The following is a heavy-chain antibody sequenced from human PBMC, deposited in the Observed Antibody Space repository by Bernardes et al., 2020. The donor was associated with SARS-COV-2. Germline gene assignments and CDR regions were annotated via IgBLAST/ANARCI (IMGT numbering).Heavy chain of an antibody. CDR1: GGSISAYH. V-gene: IGHV4-59*08. J-gene: IGHJ6*02. CDR3: ARGSAASYYDVLTGYYTFRGLNGLGV. D-gene: IGHD3-9*01. CDR2: LHDSGTT. Sequence: SETLSLTCVVSGGSISAYHWTWIRQTPEKGLEWIGSLHDSGTTNSNPSLKSRVTISGDTSQNRFSLNLNSVTAADTAVYYCARGSAASYYDVLTGYYTFRGLNGLGVWGRGTTVTVSS.